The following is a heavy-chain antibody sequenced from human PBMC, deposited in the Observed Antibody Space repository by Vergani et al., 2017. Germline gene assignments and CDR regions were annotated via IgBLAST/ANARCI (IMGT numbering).Heavy chain of an antibody. D-gene: IGHD3-22*01. Sequence: QVQLVESGGGVVQPGRSLRLSCAASGFTFSTYGMHWVRQAPGKGLEWVAVISYDGSNKYYADSVKGRFTISRDNSKNTLYRQMNSLGAEDTAVYYCAKDLSYYYDSSGYLSDPWGQGTLVAVSA. CDR2: ISYDGSNK. J-gene: IGHJ5*02. CDR3: AKDLSYYYDSSGYLSDP. V-gene: IGHV3-30*18. CDR1: GFTFSTYG.